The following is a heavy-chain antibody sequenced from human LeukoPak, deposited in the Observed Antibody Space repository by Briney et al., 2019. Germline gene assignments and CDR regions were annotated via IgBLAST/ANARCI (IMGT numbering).Heavy chain of an antibody. CDR3: ARQRVVVAATPWAYYFDY. J-gene: IGHJ4*02. CDR1: GYSISSGYY. V-gene: IGHV4-38-2*02. Sequence: SETLSLTCTVSGYSISSGYYWGWIGQPPGKGLEWIGSIYHSGSTYYNPSLKSRVTISVDTSKNQFSLKLSSVTAADTAVYYCARQRVVVAATPWAYYFDYWGQGTLVTVSS. CDR2: IYHSGST. D-gene: IGHD2-15*01.